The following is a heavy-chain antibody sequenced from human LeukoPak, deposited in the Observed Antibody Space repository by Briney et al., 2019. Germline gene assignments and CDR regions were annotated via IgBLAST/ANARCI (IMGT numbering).Heavy chain of an antibody. V-gene: IGHV3-30*03. D-gene: IGHD6-13*01. CDR2: ISYDGSNK. CDR1: GFTFSSYG. J-gene: IGHJ4*02. Sequence: GGSLRLSCAASGFTFSSYGMHWVRQAPGKGLEWVAVISYDGSNKYYADSVKGRFTISRDNSKNTLYLQMNSLRAEDTAVYYCAREGIAAAGEDYFDYWGQGTLVTVSS. CDR3: AREGIAAAGEDYFDY.